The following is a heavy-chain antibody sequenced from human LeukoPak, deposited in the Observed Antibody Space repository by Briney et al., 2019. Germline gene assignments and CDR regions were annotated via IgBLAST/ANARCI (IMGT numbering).Heavy chain of an antibody. CDR2: FDPEDGEA. CDR3: ATGVAGLFDY. CDR1: GYTLTELS. J-gene: IGHJ4*02. Sequence: ASVTVSCKVSGYTLTELSMHWVRQAPGKGLEWMGGFDPEDGEAIYAQKFQGRVTMTEDTSTDTAYMELSSLRSEDTAVYYCATGVAGLFDYWGQGTLVTVSS. D-gene: IGHD6-19*01. V-gene: IGHV1-24*01.